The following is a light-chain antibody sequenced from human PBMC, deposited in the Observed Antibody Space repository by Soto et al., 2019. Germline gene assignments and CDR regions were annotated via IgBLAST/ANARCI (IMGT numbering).Light chain of an antibody. Sequence: QSVLTQPPSVSGAPGQRVTISCTGSSSNIGAGYDVHWYQQLPGTAPKLLIYGNSNRPSGVPDRFSVSKSGTSASLAITGLQAEDEADHYCQCYDSSLSGYVVFGGGTKVTVL. CDR2: GNS. CDR3: QCYDSSLSGYVV. V-gene: IGLV1-40*01. J-gene: IGLJ2*01. CDR1: SSNIGAGYD.